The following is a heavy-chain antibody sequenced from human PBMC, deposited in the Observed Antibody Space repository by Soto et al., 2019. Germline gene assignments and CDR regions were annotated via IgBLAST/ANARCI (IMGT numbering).Heavy chain of an antibody. J-gene: IGHJ4*02. D-gene: IGHD6-19*01. CDR1: GFTFSSYW. CDR3: ARETGYSSGWRQDY. V-gene: IGHV3-74*01. Sequence: EVQLVESGGGLVQPGGSLRLSCAASGFTFSSYWMHWVRQAPGKGLVWVSRINSDGSSISYADSVKGRFTISRDNAKNTRYLQMNSLRFEDTAVYYCARETGYSSGWRQDYWGQGTLVAVSS. CDR2: INSDGSSI.